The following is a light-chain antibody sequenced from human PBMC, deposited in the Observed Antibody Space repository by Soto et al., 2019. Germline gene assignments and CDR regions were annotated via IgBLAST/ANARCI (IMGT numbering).Light chain of an antibody. CDR3: QQYGGSPQT. CDR1: QSVSNY. J-gene: IGKJ1*01. V-gene: IGKV3-20*01. CDR2: VAS. Sequence: EIVLTQSPGTLSLSPGERDTLSCRASQSVSNYLAWYQQKPGQAPRLLIYVASSRATGIPDRFSGSGSGTDFTLTISRLEPEDFAVYYCQQYGGSPQTFGKGTKVDIK.